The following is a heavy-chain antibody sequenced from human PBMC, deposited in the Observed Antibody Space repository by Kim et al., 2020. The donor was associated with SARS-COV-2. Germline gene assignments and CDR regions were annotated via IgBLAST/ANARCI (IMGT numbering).Heavy chain of an antibody. CDR1: GYTLTELS. J-gene: IGHJ6*02. D-gene: IGHD5-12*01. V-gene: IGHV1-24*01. CDR3: ATGGLRVTYYYYGMDV. Sequence: ASVKVSCKVSGYTLTELSMHWVRQAPGKGLEWMGGFDPEDGETIYAQKFQGRVTMTEDTSTDTAYMELSSLRSEDTAVYYCATGGLRVTYYYYGMDVWGQGTTVTVSS. CDR2: FDPEDGET.